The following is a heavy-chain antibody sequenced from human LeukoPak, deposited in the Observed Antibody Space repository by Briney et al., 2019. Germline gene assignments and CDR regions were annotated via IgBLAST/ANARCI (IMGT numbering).Heavy chain of an antibody. V-gene: IGHV3-7*01. CDR3: ARDRPLSIYDLSPFET. D-gene: IGHD5/OR15-5a*01. J-gene: IGHJ5*01. Sequence: DSVKGRFTISRDNAKNSLSLQVNSLRAEDTAVYYCARDRPLSIYDLSPFETWGHGTLVSASS.